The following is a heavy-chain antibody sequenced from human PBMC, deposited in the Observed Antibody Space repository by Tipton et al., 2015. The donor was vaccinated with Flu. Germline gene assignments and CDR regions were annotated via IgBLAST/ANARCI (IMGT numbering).Heavy chain of an antibody. D-gene: IGHD5-18*01. CDR1: GYTFTRYY. V-gene: IGHV1-46*04. Sequence: QSGAEVKEPGSSVSVSCKASGYTFTRYYIHWVRQAPGQGLEWMGIINPGDGSTTYAQKLQGRVTMTRNTSISTAYMELSSLRSEDTAVYYCARGRRASRTVMAIFDYWGQGTLVTVSS. J-gene: IGHJ4*02. CDR2: INPGDGST. CDR3: ARGRRASRTVMAIFDY.